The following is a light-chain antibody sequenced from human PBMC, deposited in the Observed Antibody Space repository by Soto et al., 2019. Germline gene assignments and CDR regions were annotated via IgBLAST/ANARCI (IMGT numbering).Light chain of an antibody. CDR1: QNIDSY. J-gene: IGKJ2*01. Sequence: DIQMTQSPSSLSASIGDSVTITCRASQNIDSYLNWYQQKPGKAPKLLIYAASTLQTGVPSRFSGSGSGTDFTLTINTLQPADFATFHCQQSYSTPYTFGQGTKLEIK. CDR3: QQSYSTPYT. V-gene: IGKV1-39*01. CDR2: AAS.